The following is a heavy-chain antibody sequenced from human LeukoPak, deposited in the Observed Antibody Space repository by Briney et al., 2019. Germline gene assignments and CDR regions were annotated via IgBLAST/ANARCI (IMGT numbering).Heavy chain of an antibody. CDR2: VTGSGSST. Sequence: GGSLRLSCAASGFTFSSYAMTWVRQAPGEGLEWVSTVTGSGSSTYYGDSVRGRFTISRDNSKNTLYLQMKALRAEDTAVYYCAKGPLGYCTAGACYFHYWGQGTPVTVSS. CDR3: AKGPLGYCTAGACYFHY. V-gene: IGHV3-23*01. J-gene: IGHJ4*02. D-gene: IGHD2-8*02. CDR1: GFTFSSYA.